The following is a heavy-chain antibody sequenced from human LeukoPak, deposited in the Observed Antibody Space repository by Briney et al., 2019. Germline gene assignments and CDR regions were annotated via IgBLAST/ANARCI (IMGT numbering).Heavy chain of an antibody. Sequence: SETLSLTCTVFGGSIRSYYWSWIRQPPGKGLEWIGYIYYSGSTNYNPSLKSRVTISVDTSKNQFSLKLSSVTAADTAVYYCARLQGSGYYLYNWFDPWGQGTLVTVSS. CDR2: IYYSGST. CDR1: GGSIRSYY. CDR3: ARLQGSGYYLYNWFDP. V-gene: IGHV4-59*08. J-gene: IGHJ5*02. D-gene: IGHD3-22*01.